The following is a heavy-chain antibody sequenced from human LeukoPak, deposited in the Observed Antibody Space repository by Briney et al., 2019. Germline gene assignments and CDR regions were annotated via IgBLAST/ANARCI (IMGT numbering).Heavy chain of an antibody. CDR3: AREGYYDSSGYSIRFSY. CDR1: AFTFSSYW. D-gene: IGHD3-22*01. Sequence: PGGSLRLSCEASAFTFSSYWMHWVRQAPGKGLVWVSRINSDGRTTIYADSVKGGLTISRDNAKNTLYLQMNILRAEDTAVYYCAREGYYDSSGYSIRFSYWGQGTLVTVSS. J-gene: IGHJ4*02. V-gene: IGHV3-74*01. CDR2: INSDGRTT.